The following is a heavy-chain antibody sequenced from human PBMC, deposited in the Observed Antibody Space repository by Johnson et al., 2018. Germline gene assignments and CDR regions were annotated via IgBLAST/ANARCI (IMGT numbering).Heavy chain of an antibody. V-gene: IGHV3-30*04. CDR2: ISYDGSTK. CDR1: GFTFSTYA. D-gene: IGHD4-17*01. Sequence: QVQLVQSGGGVVQPGRSLRLSCAASGFTFSTYAMHWVRQAPGKGLEWVAVISYDGSTKYYVDSVKGRFTISRDKSKNTLYLQMNSLRAEDTAVYYCARSGLTVTPYYYLMDVWGQGTTVTVSS. J-gene: IGHJ6*02. CDR3: ARSGLTVTPYYYLMDV.